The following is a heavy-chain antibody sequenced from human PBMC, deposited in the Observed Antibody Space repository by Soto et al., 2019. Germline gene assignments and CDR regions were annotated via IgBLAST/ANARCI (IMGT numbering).Heavy chain of an antibody. CDR3: ARRPHQLAARPFDY. CDR1: GGSISSSSYY. V-gene: IGHV4-39*01. Sequence: SETLSLTCTVSGGSISSSSYYWGWIRQPPGKGLEWIGSIYYSGSTYYNPSLKSRVTISVDTSKNQFSLKLSSVTAADTAVYYCARRPHQLAARPFDYWGQGTLVTVSS. CDR2: IYYSGST. D-gene: IGHD6-6*01. J-gene: IGHJ4*02.